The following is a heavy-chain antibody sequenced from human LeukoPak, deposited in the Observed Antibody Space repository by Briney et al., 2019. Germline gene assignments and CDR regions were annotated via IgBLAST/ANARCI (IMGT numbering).Heavy chain of an antibody. Sequence: SETLSLTCTVSGGSISSYYWSWIRQPPGKGLEWIGYIYTSGSTNYNPSLKSRVTISVDTSKNQFSLKLSSVTAADTAVYYCATALGSGSYYLDYWGQGTLVTVSS. J-gene: IGHJ4*02. CDR3: ATALGSGSYYLDY. D-gene: IGHD3-10*01. CDR1: GGSISSYY. CDR2: IYTSGST. V-gene: IGHV4-4*09.